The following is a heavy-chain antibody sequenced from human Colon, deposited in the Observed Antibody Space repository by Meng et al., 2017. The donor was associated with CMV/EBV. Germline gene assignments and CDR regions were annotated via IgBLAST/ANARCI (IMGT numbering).Heavy chain of an antibody. CDR3: ARLGAASGRYWFDP. D-gene: IGHD6-13*01. V-gene: IGHV3-7*01. CDR2: IKQDGSEN. J-gene: IGHJ5*02. Sequence: GGSLRLSCAASGFTFSNYWMSWVRQAPGKGLEWVANIKQDGSENYYVDSVKGRFTISRDNAKNSLYLQMNSLRAEDTAVYFCARLGAASGRYWFDPRGQGTLVTVSS. CDR1: GFTFSNYW.